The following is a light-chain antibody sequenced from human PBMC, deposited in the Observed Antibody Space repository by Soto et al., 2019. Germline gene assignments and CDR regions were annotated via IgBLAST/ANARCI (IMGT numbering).Light chain of an antibody. J-gene: IGLJ1*01. Sequence: QSVLTQPAAVSGTPGQSITISCTGTSSDVGGYNYVSWYQQQAGTAPKLINHEVSNRRYGVSNRVYGSKSGNTASLTISGLQAEDEADYYCDSYTSSRAYVFGIGTKATVL. V-gene: IGLV2-14*01. CDR2: EVS. CDR1: SSDVGGYNY. CDR3: DSYTSSRAYV.